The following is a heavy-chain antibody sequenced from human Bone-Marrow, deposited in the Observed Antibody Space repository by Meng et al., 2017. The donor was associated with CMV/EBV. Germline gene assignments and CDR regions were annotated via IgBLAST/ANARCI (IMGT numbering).Heavy chain of an antibody. D-gene: IGHD2-2*01. J-gene: IGHJ4*02. CDR2: IKQDESEK. V-gene: IGHV3-7*01. CDR3: AREGQYQLPWGI. Sequence: GESLKISCGASGFTFSTYDIHWVRQPPGKGLEWVANIKQDESEKYYVDSVKGRFTISRDNARNSLYLQMNSLRVEDTAVYYCAREGQYQLPWGIWGQGTLVTVSS. CDR1: GFTFSTYD.